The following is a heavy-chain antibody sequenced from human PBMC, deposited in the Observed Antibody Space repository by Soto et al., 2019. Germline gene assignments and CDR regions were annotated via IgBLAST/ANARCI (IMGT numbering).Heavy chain of an antibody. J-gene: IGHJ6*02. Sequence: ASVKVSCKASGGTFSSYAISWVRQAPGQGLEWMGGIIPIFGTANYAQKFQGRVTITADKSTSTAYMELSSLRSEDTAVYYCASPPRGWNYYYYGMDVWGQGTTVTVSS. CDR1: GGTFSSYA. V-gene: IGHV1-69*06. CDR2: IIPIFGTA. CDR3: ASPPRGWNYYYYGMDV. D-gene: IGHD2-15*01.